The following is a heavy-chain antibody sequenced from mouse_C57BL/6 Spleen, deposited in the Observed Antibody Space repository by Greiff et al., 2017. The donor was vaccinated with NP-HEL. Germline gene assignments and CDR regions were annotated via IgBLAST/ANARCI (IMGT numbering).Heavy chain of an antibody. D-gene: IGHD2-1*01. V-gene: IGHV5-16*01. CDR1: GFTFSDYY. Sequence: EVQVVESEGGLVQPGSSMKLSCTASGFTFSDYYMAWVRQVPEKGLEWVANINYDGSSTYYLDSLKSRFIISRDNAKNILYLQMSSLKSEDTATYYCARFYGNLFDYWGQGTTLTVSS. CDR2: INYDGSST. CDR3: ARFYGNLFDY. J-gene: IGHJ2*01.